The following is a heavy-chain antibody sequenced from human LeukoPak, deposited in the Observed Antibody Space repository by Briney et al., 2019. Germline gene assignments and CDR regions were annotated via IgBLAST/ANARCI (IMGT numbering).Heavy chain of an antibody. J-gene: IGHJ4*02. CDR3: AKADFDFWSGYYPGDY. D-gene: IGHD3-3*01. Sequence: GGSLRLSCAASGFTFNSYAMTWVRQTPGKGLEWVSTLSGSGGSTYYAVSVKGRFTISRDNSKNTLYLQMNSLRVDDTAVCYCAKADFDFWSGYYPGDYWGQGTLVTVSS. V-gene: IGHV3-23*01. CDR1: GFTFNSYA. CDR2: LSGSGGST.